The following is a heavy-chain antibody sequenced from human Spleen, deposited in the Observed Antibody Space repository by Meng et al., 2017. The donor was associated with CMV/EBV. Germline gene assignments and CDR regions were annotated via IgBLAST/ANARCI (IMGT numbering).Heavy chain of an antibody. J-gene: IGHJ4*02. D-gene: IGHD2-2*03. V-gene: IGHV1-2*02. Sequence: ASVKVSCKASGGTFSSYAISWVRQAPGQGLEWMGWINPYSGGTNFAQKFQGRVTMTRDTSISTAYMELSRLRSDDTAVYYCARDLGYCSSPSCSFLDYWGQGTLVTVSS. CDR2: INPYSGGT. CDR3: ARDLGYCSSPSCSFLDY. CDR1: GGTFSSYA.